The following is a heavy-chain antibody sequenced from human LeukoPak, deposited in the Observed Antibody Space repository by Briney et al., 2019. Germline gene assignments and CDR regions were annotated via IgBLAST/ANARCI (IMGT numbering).Heavy chain of an antibody. V-gene: IGHV4-4*07. CDR3: ARAGAGTLTGLNSYYFDY. J-gene: IGHJ4*02. CDR1: GGSISSYY. CDR2: IYTSGST. D-gene: IGHD3-9*01. Sequence: SETLSLTCTVSGGSISSYYWNWIRQPPGKGLEWIGRIYTSGSTNYNPSLKSRVTMSVDTSKNQFSLKLSSVTAADTAVYYCARAGAGTLTGLNSYYFDYWGQGTLVTVSS.